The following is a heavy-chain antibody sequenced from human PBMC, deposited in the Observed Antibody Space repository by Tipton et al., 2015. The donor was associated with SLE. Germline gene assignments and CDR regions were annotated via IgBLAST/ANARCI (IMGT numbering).Heavy chain of an antibody. D-gene: IGHD6-13*01. CDR3: AKDIIASAGLDGAFDF. V-gene: IGHV3-9*01. Sequence: RSLRLSCGASGFTFDDFAMHWVRQVPGQGLEWVSGISWNSGSKDYADSVKGRFTTSRDNAKNSLFLQMNGLRAEDTALYYCAKDIIASAGLDGAFDFWGQGTMVTVSS. J-gene: IGHJ3*01. CDR2: ISWNSGSK. CDR1: GFTFDDFA.